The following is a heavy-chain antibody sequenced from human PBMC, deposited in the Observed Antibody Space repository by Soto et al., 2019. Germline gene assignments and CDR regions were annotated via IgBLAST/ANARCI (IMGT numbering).Heavy chain of an antibody. CDR1: GFTFSSYA. D-gene: IGHD3-16*02. J-gene: IGHJ4*02. V-gene: IGHV3-23*01. Sequence: GGSLRLSCAASGFTFSSYAMSWVRQAPGKGLEWVSAISGSGGSTYYADSVKGRFTISRDNSKNTLYLQMNSLRAEDTAVYYCAKAGIHSGELSPLYYFDYWGQGTLVTVSS. CDR3: AKAGIHSGELSPLYYFDY. CDR2: ISGSGGST.